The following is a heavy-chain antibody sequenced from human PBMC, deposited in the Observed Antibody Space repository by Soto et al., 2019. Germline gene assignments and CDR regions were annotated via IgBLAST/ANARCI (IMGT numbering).Heavy chain of an antibody. CDR2: IKSKIDGETT. J-gene: IGHJ4*02. CDR1: GFTFRNAW. CDR3: TTEGNENTDYYVGYSEH. Sequence: GGSLRLSCAASGFTFRNAWMIWDRQAPGTGLEWVGRIKSKIDGETTDYAIPVNGRFTIPRDDSKHTLFLQMNSLKHEDTALYYRTTEGNENTDYYVGYSEHCGQGTQVTVSS. V-gene: IGHV3-15*01. D-gene: IGHD3-10*02.